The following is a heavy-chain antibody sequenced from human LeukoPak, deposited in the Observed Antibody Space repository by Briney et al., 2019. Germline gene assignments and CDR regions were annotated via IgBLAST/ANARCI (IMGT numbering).Heavy chain of an antibody. Sequence: SVKVSCKASGGTFSSYAISWVRQTPGQGLEWMGGIIPIFGTANYAQKFQGRVTSTADESTSTAYMELSSLRSEETAVYYCERYEQLVSIDIWGQGTMVTVSS. J-gene: IGHJ3*02. CDR3: ERYEQLVSIDI. CDR2: IIPIFGTA. CDR1: GGTFSSYA. V-gene: IGHV1-69*13. D-gene: IGHD6-6*01.